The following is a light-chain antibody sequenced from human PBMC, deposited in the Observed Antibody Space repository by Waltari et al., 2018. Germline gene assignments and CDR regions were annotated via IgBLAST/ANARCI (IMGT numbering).Light chain of an antibody. CDR2: DVR. Sequence: QSALTQPASVSGSPGQSITISCTGTSSDVGGYNYVSWYQQHPGKAPKLRIYDVRNRPSGVSNRFSGSKSCNSASLTISGLQAEDEADYYCSSYTSSSTLWVFGGGTKLTVL. V-gene: IGLV2-14*03. J-gene: IGLJ3*02. CDR3: SSYTSSSTLWV. CDR1: SSDVGGYNY.